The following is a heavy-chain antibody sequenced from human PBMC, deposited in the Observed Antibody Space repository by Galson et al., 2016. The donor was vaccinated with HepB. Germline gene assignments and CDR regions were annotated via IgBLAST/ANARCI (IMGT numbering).Heavy chain of an antibody. V-gene: IGHV4-39*01. CDR2: IYYSGST. D-gene: IGHD3-10*01. Sequence: SETLSLTCTVSGGSISSSNYYWGWIRQPPGKGLEWIGSIYYSGSTYYNPSLKSRVTISVDTSKNQFSLKLSSVTAADTAVYYCARHGSGSFNYYYYYYMDVWGKGTTVTVSS. J-gene: IGHJ6*03. CDR1: GGSISSSNYY. CDR3: ARHGSGSFNYYYYYYMDV.